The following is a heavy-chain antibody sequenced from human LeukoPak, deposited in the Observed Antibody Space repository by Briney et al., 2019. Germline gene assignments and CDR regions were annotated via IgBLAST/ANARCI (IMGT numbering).Heavy chain of an antibody. J-gene: IGHJ5*02. CDR2: IYYSGST. Sequence: SETLSLTCTVSSGSISSGGYYWSWIRQHSGKGLEWIGYIYYSGSTYYNPSLKSRVTISVDTSKNQFSLKLSSVTAADTAVYYCARGVGSKPNWFDPWGQGTLVTVSS. CDR3: ARGVGSKPNWFDP. CDR1: SGSISSGGYY. D-gene: IGHD1-1*01. V-gene: IGHV4-31*03.